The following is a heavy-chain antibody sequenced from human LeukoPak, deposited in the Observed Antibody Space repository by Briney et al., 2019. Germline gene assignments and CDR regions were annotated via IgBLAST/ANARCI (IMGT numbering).Heavy chain of an antibody. V-gene: IGHV1-2*02. CDR3: VVSIQAAAIPAFDS. CDR2: VNPKSGGT. Sequence: GASVKVSCKASGYNFAHNIHWVRQAPGQGHEFMGWVNPKSGGTKYAQNFQGRVTMTRDTSISTVYMELSSLGSDDTAVYYCVVSIQAAAIPAFDSWGQGTLVTVSS. CDR1: GYNFAHN. D-gene: IGHD6-25*01. J-gene: IGHJ4*02.